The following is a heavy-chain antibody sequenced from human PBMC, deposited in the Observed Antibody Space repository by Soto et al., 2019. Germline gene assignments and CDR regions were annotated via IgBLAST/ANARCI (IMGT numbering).Heavy chain of an antibody. J-gene: IGHJ4*02. Sequence: SETLSLTCAVSGDSVSNDNYYWSWIRQPPGKGLEWIGYIYYSGTTNYNSYLKSRLSLSVDMSKNQFSLKLASVTAADTAVYFCARSQRGRTAFTFDYWGQGALVTVSS. CDR2: IYYSGTT. CDR1: GDSVSNDNYY. V-gene: IGHV4-61*01. D-gene: IGHD3-16*01. CDR3: ARSQRGRTAFTFDY.